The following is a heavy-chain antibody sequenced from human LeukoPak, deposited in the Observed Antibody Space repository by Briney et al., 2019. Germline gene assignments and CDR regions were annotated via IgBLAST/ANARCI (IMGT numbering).Heavy chain of an antibody. CDR3: AREKTRLAAGDAFDI. V-gene: IGHV1-18*01. Sequence: ASVKVSCKPSGYTFSTYGISWVRQAPRQGLEWTGWISTYNGNTYYALKLQGRVTMTTDTSTSTAYMELRSLRSDDTAVYYCAREKTRLAAGDAFDIWGQGTMVTVSS. J-gene: IGHJ3*02. CDR2: ISTYNGNT. D-gene: IGHD6-13*01. CDR1: GYTFSTYG.